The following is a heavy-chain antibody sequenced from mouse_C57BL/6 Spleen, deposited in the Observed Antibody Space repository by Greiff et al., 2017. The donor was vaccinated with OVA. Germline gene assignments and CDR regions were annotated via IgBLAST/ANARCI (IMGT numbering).Heavy chain of an antibody. CDR1: GYAFSSYW. CDR3: ARRQPYYAMDY. D-gene: IGHD3-2*01. Sequence: VQLKESGAELVKPGASVKISCKASGYAFSSYWMNWVKQRPGKGLEWIGQIYPGDGDTNYNGKFKGKATLTADKSSSTAYMQLSSLTSEDSAVYFCARRQPYYAMDYWGQGTSVTVSS. J-gene: IGHJ4*01. V-gene: IGHV1-80*01. CDR2: IYPGDGDT.